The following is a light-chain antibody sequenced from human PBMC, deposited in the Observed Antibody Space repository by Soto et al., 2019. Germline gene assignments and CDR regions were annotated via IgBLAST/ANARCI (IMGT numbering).Light chain of an antibody. CDR1: QSVRSSY. V-gene: IGKV3-20*01. J-gene: IGKJ1*01. CDR3: QQYGSSPPWT. Sequence: EIVRTQTPGTLSLSPGERATLSCRASQSVRSSYLAWYQQKPGQAPRPLIYGASSRATGIPDRFSGGGSGTDFPLTISRLEPEDFAVYSCQQYGSSPPWTFGQGTKVEIK. CDR2: GAS.